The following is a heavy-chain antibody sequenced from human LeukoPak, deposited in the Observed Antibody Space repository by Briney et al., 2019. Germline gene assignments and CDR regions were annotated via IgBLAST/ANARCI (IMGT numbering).Heavy chain of an antibody. D-gene: IGHD6-19*01. CDR2: IYYSGST. J-gene: IGHJ5*02. V-gene: IGHV4-39*07. CDR1: GGSISNSTYY. CDR3: ARDNRYSSGWRGHPNWFDP. Sequence: SETLSLTCTVSGGSISNSTYYWAWIRQPPGKGLEWIGSIYYSGSTYYNPSLKSRVTISVDTSKNQFSLRLSSVTAADTAVYYCARDNRYSSGWRGHPNWFDPWGQGTLVTVSS.